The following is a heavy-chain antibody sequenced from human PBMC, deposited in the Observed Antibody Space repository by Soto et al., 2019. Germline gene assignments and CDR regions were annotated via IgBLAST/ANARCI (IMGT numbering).Heavy chain of an antibody. CDR1: GFTFTSYG. V-gene: IGHV3-30*03. Sequence: QARLVESGGGVVQPGRSLRLSCAASGFTFTSYGMHWVRQAPGTRLEWVAVISYDGGLQHYADSVKGRFTISRDNSKNMVLLQMNSLRAEDTAVYYCVSDRGYGHASVPYSWGQGTLVSVSS. CDR2: ISYDGGLQ. D-gene: IGHD5-18*01. CDR3: VSDRGYGHASVPYS. J-gene: IGHJ4*02.